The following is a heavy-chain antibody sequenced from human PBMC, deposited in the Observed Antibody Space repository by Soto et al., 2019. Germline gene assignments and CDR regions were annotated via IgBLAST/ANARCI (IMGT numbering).Heavy chain of an antibody. CDR2: ASAGGNT. J-gene: IGHJ4*02. D-gene: IGHD3-10*01. V-gene: IGHV3-53*01. CDR3: ARAKRGGFDS. CDR1: GFIVSSNY. Sequence: EVQLVESGGGLIQPGGSLRLSCAASGFIVSSNYLSWVRQVPGKGLEVVSFASAGGNTDYADSVKDRFTTSRDNSKNTMYLQMNSLRVEDTAVYYCARAKRGGFDSWGQGTLVTVSS.